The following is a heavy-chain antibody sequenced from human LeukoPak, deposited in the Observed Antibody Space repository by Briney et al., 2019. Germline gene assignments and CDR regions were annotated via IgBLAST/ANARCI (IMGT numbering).Heavy chain of an antibody. CDR3: ARVIFPDYYDSSGYFDY. J-gene: IGHJ4*02. D-gene: IGHD3-22*01. CDR1: GGSISSYY. CDR2: IYYSGST. Sequence: SETLSLICTVSGGSISSYYWSWIRQPRGKGLEWIGYIYYSGSTNYNPSLKSRVTISVDTSKNQFSLKLSSVTAADTAVYYCARVIFPDYYDSSGYFDYWGQGTLVTVSS. V-gene: IGHV4-59*01.